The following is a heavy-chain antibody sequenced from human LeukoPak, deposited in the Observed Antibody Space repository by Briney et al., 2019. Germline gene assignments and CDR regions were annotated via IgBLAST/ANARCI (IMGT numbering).Heavy chain of an antibody. CDR1: GCTFTSYY. CDR3: ARDPGLYMVAHYYYYYMDV. Sequence: ASVKVSCKASGCTFTSYYMHWVRQAPGQGLEWMGIINPSGGSTSYAQKFQGRVTMTRDTSTSTVYMELSSLRSEDTAVYYCARDPGLYMVAHYYYYYMDVWGKGTTVTVSS. D-gene: IGHD5-12*01. J-gene: IGHJ6*03. CDR2: INPSGGST. V-gene: IGHV1-46*01.